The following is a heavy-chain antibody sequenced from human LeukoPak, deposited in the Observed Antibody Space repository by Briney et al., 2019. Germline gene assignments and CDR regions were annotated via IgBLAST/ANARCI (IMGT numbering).Heavy chain of an antibody. CDR1: GFTFSSYW. J-gene: IGHJ4*02. CDR3: ARVIGGYSYGYPDY. V-gene: IGHV3-74*01. CDR2: INSDGSST. Sequence: GGSLRLFCAASGFTFSSYWMHWVRHAPGKGLVWVSRINSDGSSTSYADSVKGRFTISRDNAKNTLYLQMNSLRAEDTAVYYCARVIGGYSYGYPDYWGQGTLVTVSS. D-gene: IGHD5-18*01.